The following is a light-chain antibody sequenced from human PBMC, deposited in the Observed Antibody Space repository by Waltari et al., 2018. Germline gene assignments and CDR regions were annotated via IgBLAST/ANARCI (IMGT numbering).Light chain of an antibody. Sequence: SHELTPPPPVSVSPGHTARITPSGPALADHYAYWFQHKPGQAPGLVIYKDNERPSGSPERFSGSGSGTAVTLTISGVQAEDEADLYCQSIDTTDTYPTVLFGGGTKLTVL. J-gene: IGLJ2*01. V-gene: IGLV3-25*03. CDR1: ALADHY. CDR2: KDN. CDR3: QSIDTTDTYPTVL.